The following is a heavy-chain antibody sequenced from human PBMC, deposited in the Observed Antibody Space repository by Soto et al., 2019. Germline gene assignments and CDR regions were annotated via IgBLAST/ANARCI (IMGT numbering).Heavy chain of an antibody. Sequence: SETLSLTCAVSGGSISSGGYSWSWIRQPPGQGLEWIGYLYYGGTTYSNPSLKSRVSISGDWSKNQFSLKLNSVTAADTAVYYCARDRPITMIPDNWFDPWGQGTLVTVSS. D-gene: IGHD3-22*01. CDR3: ARDRPITMIPDNWFDP. V-gene: IGHV4-30-2*01. CDR1: GGSISSGGYS. J-gene: IGHJ5*02. CDR2: LYYGGTT.